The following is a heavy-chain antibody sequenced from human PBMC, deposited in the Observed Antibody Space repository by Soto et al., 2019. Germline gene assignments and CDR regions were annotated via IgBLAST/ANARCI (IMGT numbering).Heavy chain of an antibody. CDR3: ARRSGRWGIAGTGADS. Sequence: QLQLQESGPGLVKPSETLSLTCTVSGGSIRDSNYYWGWIRQSPGKGLEWIGIVYYSGTTYYKPSLPTRATFSVETSETQFSLIVRSVTATDTAVYYCARRSGRWGIAGTGADSWGPGTRVTVSS. D-gene: IGHD6-19*01. CDR2: VYYSGTT. J-gene: IGHJ5*01. CDR1: GGSIRDSNYY. V-gene: IGHV4-39*01.